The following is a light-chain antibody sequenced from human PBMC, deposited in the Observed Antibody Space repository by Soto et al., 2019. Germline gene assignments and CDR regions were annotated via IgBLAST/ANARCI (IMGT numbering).Light chain of an antibody. CDR2: DVS. Sequence: QSALAQPRSVSGSPGQSVTISCTGTSSDVGGYNYVSWYQQHPGKAPKLMIYDVSKRPSGVPDRFSGSKSGNTAPLTISWLQAEDEADYYCCSYAGSYTFVFGTGTKVT. CDR1: SSDVGGYNY. J-gene: IGLJ1*01. V-gene: IGLV2-11*01. CDR3: CSYAGSYTFV.